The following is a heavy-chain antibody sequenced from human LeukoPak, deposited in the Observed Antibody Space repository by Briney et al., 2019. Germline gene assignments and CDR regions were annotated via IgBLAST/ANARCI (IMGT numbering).Heavy chain of an antibody. Sequence: GGSLRLACAASGFSFNNYWMHWVRQAPGKGLVWVSRMNNNGNSISYAESVKGRFTTSRDNTKNTLYLQMNSLRADDTAVYYCARGNYYDSSGYYCFDYWGQGTLVTVSS. CDR1: GFSFNNYW. CDR3: ARGNYYDSSGYYCFDY. V-gene: IGHV3-74*01. J-gene: IGHJ4*02. D-gene: IGHD3-22*01. CDR2: MNNNGNSI.